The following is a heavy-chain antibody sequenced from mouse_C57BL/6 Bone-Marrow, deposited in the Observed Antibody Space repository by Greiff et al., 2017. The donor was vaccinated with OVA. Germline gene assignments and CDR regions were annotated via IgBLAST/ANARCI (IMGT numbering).Heavy chain of an antibody. Sequence: QVQLQQSDAELVKPGASVKISCKVSGYTFTDHTIHWMKQRPEQGLEWIGYIYPRDGSTKYNEKFKGKATLTADKSSSTAYMQLNSLTSEDSAVYFCAREGLYGNSDYYAMDYWGQGTSVTVSS. J-gene: IGHJ4*01. CDR3: AREGLYGNSDYYAMDY. CDR2: IYPRDGST. D-gene: IGHD2-1*01. V-gene: IGHV1-78*01. CDR1: GYTFTDHT.